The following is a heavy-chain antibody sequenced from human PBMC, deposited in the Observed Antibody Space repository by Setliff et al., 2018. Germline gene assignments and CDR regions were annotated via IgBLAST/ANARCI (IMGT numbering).Heavy chain of an antibody. Sequence: PSETLSLTCTVSGGSISNGNNYWNWIRQPAGKGLEWIGRMYKSGSTNYNPSLKSRVTISVDTSKNQFSLKLSSVTAADTAVYWCARERRRSGWNLDTFEIWGQGTTVTVSS. CDR3: ARERRRSGWNLDTFEI. CDR1: GGSISNGNNY. CDR2: MYKSGST. J-gene: IGHJ3*02. V-gene: IGHV4-61*02. D-gene: IGHD6-19*01.